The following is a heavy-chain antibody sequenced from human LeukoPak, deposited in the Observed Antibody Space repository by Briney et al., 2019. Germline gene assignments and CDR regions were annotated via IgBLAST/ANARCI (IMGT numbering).Heavy chain of an antibody. Sequence: PSETLSLTCTVSGVSISSGDYYWSWVRQAPGTGLEWVSVIRGSGDTTYYAGSVKGRFSTARDNSKNTLYLQMNILRADDTAVSYCAKEGCTSTSCYMNNWGQGTLVTVSS. CDR1: GVSISSGDYY. CDR3: AKEGCTSTSCYMNN. J-gene: IGHJ4*02. D-gene: IGHD2-2*02. CDR2: IRGSGDTT. V-gene: IGHV3-23*01.